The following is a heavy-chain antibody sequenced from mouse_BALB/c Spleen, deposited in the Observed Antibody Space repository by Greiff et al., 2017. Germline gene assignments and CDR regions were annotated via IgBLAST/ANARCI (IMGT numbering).Heavy chain of an antibody. CDR3: TRGGLLQYYFDY. D-gene: IGHD2-3*01. CDR2: IYPSDSYT. V-gene: IGHV1-69*02. J-gene: IGHJ2*01. Sequence: QVQLQQPGAELVRPGASVKLSCKASGYTFTSYWINWVKQRPGQGLEWIGNIYPSDSYTNYNQKFKDKATLTVDKSSSTAYMQLSSPTSEDSAVYYCTRGGLLQYYFDYWGQGTTLTVSS. CDR1: GYTFTSYW.